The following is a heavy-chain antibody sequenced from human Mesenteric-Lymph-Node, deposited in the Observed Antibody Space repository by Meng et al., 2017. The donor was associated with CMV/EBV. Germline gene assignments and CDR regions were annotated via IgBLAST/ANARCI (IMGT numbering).Heavy chain of an antibody. V-gene: IGHV3-53*01. CDR1: GFTVSRNY. D-gene: IGHD7-27*01. J-gene: IGHJ5*02. CDR3: ARGRQQQLGWFDP. CDR2: IYSGGIT. Sequence: GGSLRLSCADSGFTVSRNYMSWIRQAPGKGLEWVSGIYSGGITDYADSVKGRFTISRDNSKNTLYLQMNSPRAEDTAVYYCARGRQQQLGWFDPWGQGTLVTVSS.